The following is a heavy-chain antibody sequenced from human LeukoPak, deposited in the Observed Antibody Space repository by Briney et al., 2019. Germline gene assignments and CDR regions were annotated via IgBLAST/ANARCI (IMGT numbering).Heavy chain of an antibody. Sequence: PSETLSLTCAVYGGSFSGYYWSWIRQPPGKGLEWIGEINHSGSTNYNPSLKSRVTISVDTSKNQFSLKLSSVTAADTAVYYCARGYYGSGSFFDYWGQGTLVTVSS. J-gene: IGHJ4*02. CDR1: GGSFSGYY. CDR3: ARGYYGSGSFFDY. CDR2: INHSGST. V-gene: IGHV4-34*01. D-gene: IGHD3-10*01.